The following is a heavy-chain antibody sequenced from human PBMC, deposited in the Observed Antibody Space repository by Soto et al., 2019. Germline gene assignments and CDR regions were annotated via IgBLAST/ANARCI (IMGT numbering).Heavy chain of an antibody. CDR3: ATSTHSRDGYSYYYYGMDV. J-gene: IGHJ6*02. D-gene: IGHD3-22*01. CDR2: IIPIFGTA. CDR1: GGTFSSYA. V-gene: IGHV1-69*01. Sequence: VKVSCKASGGTFSSYAISCVRQAPGQWLEWMGGIIPIFGTANYAQNFQGRVTITADESTSTAYMELSSLRSEDTAVYYCATSTHSRDGYSYYYYGMDVWGQGTTVTVSS.